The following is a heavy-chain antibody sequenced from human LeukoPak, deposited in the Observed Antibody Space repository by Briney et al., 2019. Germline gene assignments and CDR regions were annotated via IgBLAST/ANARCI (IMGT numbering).Heavy chain of an antibody. D-gene: IGHD3-16*01. CDR3: ASSNA. V-gene: IGHV3-33*01. CDR1: GFVFRSYG. Sequence: PGGSLRLSCAASGFVFRSYGMHWVRQAPGKGLEWVAVIWYDGSNDKYADSAKGRFTISRDNSKNILYLQMNSLRVEDTAVYYCASSNAWGQGTLVTASS. CDR2: IWYDGSND. J-gene: IGHJ4*02.